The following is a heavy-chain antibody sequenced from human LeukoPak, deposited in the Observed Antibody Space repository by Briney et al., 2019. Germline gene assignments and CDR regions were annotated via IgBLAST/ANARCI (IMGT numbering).Heavy chain of an antibody. CDR2: INPSGGST. D-gene: IGHD3-10*01. J-gene: IGHJ6*03. CDR1: GYTFTSYY. V-gene: IGHV1-46*01. Sequence: VASVKVSCKASGYTFTSYYMHWVRQAPGQGLEWMGIINPSGGSTSYAQKFQGRVTMTRDMSTSTVYMELSSLRSEDTAVYYCARAIKEITMVRGVMCCYYMDVWGKGTTVTVSS. CDR3: ARAIKEITMVRGVMCCYYMDV.